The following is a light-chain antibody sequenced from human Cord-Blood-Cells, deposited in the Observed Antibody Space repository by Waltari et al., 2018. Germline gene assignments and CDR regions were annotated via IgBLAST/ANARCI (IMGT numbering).Light chain of an antibody. V-gene: IGLV2-14*01. CDR1: SSDVGGYNY. CDR2: DVS. Sequence: QSALTQPASVSGSPGQSITISCTGTSSDVGGYNYFSWYQQPPGKAPKPMIYDVSKRPSGVSNRFSGSKSGNTASLTISGLQAEDEADYYCSSYTSSSTWVFGGGTKLTVL. CDR3: SSYTSSSTWV. J-gene: IGLJ3*02.